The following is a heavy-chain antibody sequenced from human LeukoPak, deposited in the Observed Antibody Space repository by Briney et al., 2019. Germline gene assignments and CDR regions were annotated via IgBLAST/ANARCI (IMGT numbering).Heavy chain of an antibody. Sequence: GGSLRLSCAASGFTFSSYWMHWVRQAPGKGLVWVSRINSDGSSTSYADSVKGRFTISRDNAKNTLYLQMNSLRAEDTAVYYCARGHDFWSGYYTRWGMDVWGQGTTVTVSS. V-gene: IGHV3-74*01. CDR1: GFTFSSYW. CDR2: INSDGSST. J-gene: IGHJ6*02. CDR3: ARGHDFWSGYYTRWGMDV. D-gene: IGHD3-3*01.